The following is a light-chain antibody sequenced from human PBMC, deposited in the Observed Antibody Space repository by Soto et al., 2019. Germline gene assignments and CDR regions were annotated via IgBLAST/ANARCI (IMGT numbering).Light chain of an antibody. CDR2: DAS. CDR3: QQYYNVPIT. CDR1: QDIGDY. Sequence: DIQMAQSPTSLSASVGARVTKTCQASQDIGDYLNWYQQRPGKAPKLLILDASSLDTGVPSRFSGSGSGTDFTFTISSLQSEDIATYYCQQYYNVPITFGQGTRLEI. J-gene: IGKJ5*01. V-gene: IGKV1-33*01.